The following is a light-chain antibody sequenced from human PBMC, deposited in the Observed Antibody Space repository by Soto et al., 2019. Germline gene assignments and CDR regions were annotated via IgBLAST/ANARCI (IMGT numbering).Light chain of an antibody. CDR2: WAS. J-gene: IGKJ1*01. V-gene: IGKV4-1*01. CDR1: QSVLYSSNNKNY. CDR3: QQYYSTPQT. Sequence: DIVMTQSPDSLAVSLGERATINCKSSQSVLYSSNNKNYLAWYQQKPGQPPKLLIYWASTRESGVPDRFSGSGSGTDFTLTISSLQAEDVAVSYCQQYYSTPQTFGQGTKV.